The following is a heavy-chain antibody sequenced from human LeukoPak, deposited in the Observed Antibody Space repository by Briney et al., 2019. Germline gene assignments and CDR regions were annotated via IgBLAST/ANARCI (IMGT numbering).Heavy chain of an antibody. Sequence: ASVKVSCKASGGTFSSYAISWVRQAPGQGLEWMGRIIPILGIANYAQKFQGRVTITADKSTSTACMELSSLRSEDTAVYYCASDNRIVVVVAATPWFDPWGQGTLVTVSS. CDR2: IIPILGIA. V-gene: IGHV1-69*04. CDR3: ASDNRIVVVVAATPWFDP. D-gene: IGHD2-15*01. CDR1: GGTFSSYA. J-gene: IGHJ5*02.